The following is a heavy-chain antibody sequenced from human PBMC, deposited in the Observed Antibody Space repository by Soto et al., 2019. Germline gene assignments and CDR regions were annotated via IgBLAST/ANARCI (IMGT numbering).Heavy chain of an antibody. J-gene: IGHJ5*02. CDR1: GDSFTTSY. V-gene: IGHV1-46*01. D-gene: IGHD5-12*01. CDR3: ARARGYSFGLPQNWFDP. Sequence: GTSVKVSCEARGDSFTTSYVNWVRQAPEQGLEWMGIILPSSGSTSYAQNFQGRVTMTRDTSTSTVYMELTSLRIEDTAVYYCARARGYSFGLPQNWFDPWGQGTPVTVSS. CDR2: ILPSSGST.